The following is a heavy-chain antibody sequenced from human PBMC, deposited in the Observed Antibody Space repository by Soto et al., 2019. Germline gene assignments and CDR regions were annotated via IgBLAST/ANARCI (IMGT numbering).Heavy chain of an antibody. CDR1: GGSISSSNW. CDR2: IYHSGST. V-gene: IGHV4-4*02. D-gene: IGHD6-13*01. J-gene: IGHJ5*02. CDR3: ARDPSIIAAPRTNWFDP. Sequence: PSETLSLTCAVSGGSISSSNWWSWVRQPPGKGLEWIGEIYHSGSTNYNPSLKSRVTISVDKSKNQFSLKLSSVTAADTAVYYCARDPSIIAAPRTNWFDPWGQGTLVTVSS.